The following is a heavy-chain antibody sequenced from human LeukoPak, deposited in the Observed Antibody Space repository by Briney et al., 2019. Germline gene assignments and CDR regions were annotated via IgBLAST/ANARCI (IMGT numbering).Heavy chain of an antibody. CDR1: GFTFSSYA. CDR2: ISGSGGST. D-gene: IGHD4-17*01. CDR3: AKGIQYGDYVFYYYGMDV. V-gene: IGHV3-23*01. J-gene: IGHJ6*02. Sequence: GGSLRLSCAASGFTFSSYAMSWVRQAPGKGLEWVSAISGSGGSTYYADSVKGRFTISRDNSKNTLYLQMNSLRAEDTAVHYCAKGIQYGDYVFYYYGMDVWGQGTTVTVSS.